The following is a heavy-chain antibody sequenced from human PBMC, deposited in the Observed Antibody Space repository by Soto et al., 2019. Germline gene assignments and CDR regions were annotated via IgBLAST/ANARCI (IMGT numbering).Heavy chain of an antibody. CDR3: ARDGFLGGAVKFYFDS. CDR2: ISGSGSVT. D-gene: IGHD1-26*01. Sequence: QVHLVESGGGLVKPGGSLRLSCVGSGFTLSDYYMNWIRQAPGKGLEWISYISGSGSVTKYADSVKGRFTISRDNAKNALYLRLNSLRAEDTAVYYCARDGFLGGAVKFYFDSWGQGALVTVAS. CDR1: GFTLSDYY. V-gene: IGHV3-11*01. J-gene: IGHJ4*02.